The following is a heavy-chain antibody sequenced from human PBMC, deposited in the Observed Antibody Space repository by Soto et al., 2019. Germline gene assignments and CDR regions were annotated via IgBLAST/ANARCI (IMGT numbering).Heavy chain of an antibody. CDR3: ARDLALEPIVVVVGHGMDV. Sequence: QVQLVQSGAEVKKPGSSVKVSCKASGGTFSSYAISWVRQAPGQGLEWMGGIIPIFGTANYAQTFQGRVTITADESTSTAYMELSSLRSEDTAVYYCARDLALEPIVVVVGHGMDVWGQGTTVTVSS. V-gene: IGHV1-69*01. D-gene: IGHD2-15*01. CDR2: IIPIFGTA. CDR1: GGTFSSYA. J-gene: IGHJ6*02.